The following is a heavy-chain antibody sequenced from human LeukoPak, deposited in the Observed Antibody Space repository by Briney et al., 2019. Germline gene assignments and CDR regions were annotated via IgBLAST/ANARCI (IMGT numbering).Heavy chain of an antibody. Sequence: GGSLRLSCAASGFTFSSYNMNWVRQAPGKGLEWVSSISSSSSYVYYEDSVKGRFTISRDNAKNSLYLQMNSLRAEDTAVYYCSRWSVDIWGQGTMVTVSS. J-gene: IGHJ3*02. CDR3: SRWSVDI. CDR1: GFTFSSYN. CDR2: ISSSSSYV. V-gene: IGHV3-21*01.